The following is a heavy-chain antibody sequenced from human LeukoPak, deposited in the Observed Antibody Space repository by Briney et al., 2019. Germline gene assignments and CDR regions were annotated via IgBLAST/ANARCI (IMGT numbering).Heavy chain of an antibody. CDR2: IYSSGST. CDR3: ARAPGAFDI. D-gene: IGHD7-27*01. J-gene: IGHJ3*02. CDR1: GGSFSGYY. Sequence: SETLSLTCAVYGGSFSGYYWSWIRQPPGKGLEWIGYIYSSGSTYYNPSLKSRVTISLDTSKKQFSLKLKSVTAADTAVYFCARAPGAFDIWGQGTMVTVSS. V-gene: IGHV4-30-4*08.